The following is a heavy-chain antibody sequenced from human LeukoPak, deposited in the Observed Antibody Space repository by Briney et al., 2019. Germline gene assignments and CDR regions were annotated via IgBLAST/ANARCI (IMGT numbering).Heavy chain of an antibody. J-gene: IGHJ6*02. V-gene: IGHV4-61*08. CDR2: IYYSGST. CDR1: GGSISSGGYY. Sequence: PSETLSLTCTVSGGSISSGGYYWSWIRQHPGKGLEWIGYIYYSGSTNYNPSLKSRVTISVDTSKNQFSLKLSSVTAADTAVYYCARAPYYYDSSGYYLLDGMDVWGQGTTVTVSS. CDR3: ARAPYYYDSSGYYLLDGMDV. D-gene: IGHD3-22*01.